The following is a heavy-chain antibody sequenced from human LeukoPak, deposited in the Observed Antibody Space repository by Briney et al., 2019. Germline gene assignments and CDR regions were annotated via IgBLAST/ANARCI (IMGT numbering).Heavy chain of an antibody. Sequence: ASVKVSCKASGYTFTGYYMHWVRQAPGQGLEWMGWINPNTGGTNSAQKFQGRVIMTRDTSISTAYMELSSLRSDDTAVYYCARDERTGNSLFDYWGQGTLVTVSS. CDR3: ARDERTGNSLFDY. CDR2: INPNTGGT. V-gene: IGHV1-2*02. CDR1: GYTFTGYY. D-gene: IGHD1-1*01. J-gene: IGHJ4*02.